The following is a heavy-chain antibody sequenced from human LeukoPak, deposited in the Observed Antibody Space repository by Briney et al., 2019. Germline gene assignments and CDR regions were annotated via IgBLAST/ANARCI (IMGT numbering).Heavy chain of an antibody. J-gene: IGHJ4*02. Sequence: GGSLRLSCAASGFSVTRNYVSWVRQAPGKGLEWVSLMHSSSGTSYADSVKGRFTISRDTSKNTLYLQMSSLRAEDTALYYCARYDNGKDYLDYWGQGTLVTVSS. V-gene: IGHV3-53*01. D-gene: IGHD1-1*01. CDR3: ARYDNGKDYLDY. CDR1: GFSVTRNY. CDR2: MHSSSGT.